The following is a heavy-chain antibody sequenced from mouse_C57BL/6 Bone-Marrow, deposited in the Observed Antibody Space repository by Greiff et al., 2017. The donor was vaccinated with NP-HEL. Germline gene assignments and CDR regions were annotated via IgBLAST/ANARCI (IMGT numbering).Heavy chain of an antibody. D-gene: IGHD3-2*02. J-gene: IGHJ3*01. V-gene: IGHV1-64*01. CDR2: IHPNSGST. CDR1: GYTFTSYW. CDR3: AKAPFSRAY. Sequence: QVQLQQPGAELVKPGASVKLSCKASGYTFTSYWMHWVKQRPGQGLEWIGMIHPNSGSTNYNEKFKSKATMTVDKSSSTAYMQLSSLTSEDSAVDYCAKAPFSRAYWGQGTLVTVSA.